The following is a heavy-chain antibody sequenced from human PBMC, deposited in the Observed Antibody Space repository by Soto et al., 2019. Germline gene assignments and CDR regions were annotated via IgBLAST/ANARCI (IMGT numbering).Heavy chain of an antibody. CDR1: GFSLNTSRVG. CDR2: IYWDDNE. Sequence: QITLKESGPSLVNPTQTLTLTCTFAGFSLNTSRVGVGWVRQPPGKALELLTVIYWDDNERLNPSLKTRLSSVKDTAKNQVGLTMTDMGPVDTGTYYGVHILRLHYYYYCMDVWGKGTTVTVSS. V-gene: IGHV2-5*02. J-gene: IGHJ6*03. CDR3: VHILRLHYYYYCMDV.